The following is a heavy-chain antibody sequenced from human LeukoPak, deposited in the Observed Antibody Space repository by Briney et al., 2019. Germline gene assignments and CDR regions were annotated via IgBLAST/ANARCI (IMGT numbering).Heavy chain of an antibody. J-gene: IGHJ4*02. Sequence: GESLKISCKGSGYSFTSYWIGWVRQMPGKGLEWMGIIYPGDSDTRYSPSFQGQVTISADKSISTAYLQWSSLKASDTAMYYCARLRIVGAILPYYFDYWGQGTLVTVSS. CDR2: IYPGDSDT. D-gene: IGHD1-26*01. CDR1: GYSFTSYW. V-gene: IGHV5-51*01. CDR3: ARLRIVGAILPYYFDY.